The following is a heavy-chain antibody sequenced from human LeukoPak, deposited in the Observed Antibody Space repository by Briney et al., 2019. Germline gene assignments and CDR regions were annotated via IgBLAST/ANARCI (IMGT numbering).Heavy chain of an antibody. D-gene: IGHD6-13*01. CDR1: GGSFTGYY. V-gene: IGHV4-34*01. Sequence: SETLSLTCTVYGGSFTGYYWSWIRQPPGKGLEWIGEINRSGSAHYTPSLQSRVTIFLEASRNQFSLQLSSVTAADTAVYYCARRPLAAAYDYWGQGTLVTVSS. CDR2: INRSGSA. J-gene: IGHJ4*02. CDR3: ARRPLAAAYDY.